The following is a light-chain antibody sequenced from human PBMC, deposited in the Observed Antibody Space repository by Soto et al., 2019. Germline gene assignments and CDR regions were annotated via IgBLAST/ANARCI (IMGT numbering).Light chain of an antibody. Sequence: EIVMTQSPATLSVSPGERATLSSRASQSVSSHLAWSQQKSGQAPRLLIYGVSTRATGIPDRFSGSGSGTEFTLTIRRLEPEDFAVYFCQHYGYSQWTFGQGTKVDNK. V-gene: IGKV3D-15*01. CDR3: QHYGYSQWT. J-gene: IGKJ1*01. CDR2: GVS. CDR1: QSVSSH.